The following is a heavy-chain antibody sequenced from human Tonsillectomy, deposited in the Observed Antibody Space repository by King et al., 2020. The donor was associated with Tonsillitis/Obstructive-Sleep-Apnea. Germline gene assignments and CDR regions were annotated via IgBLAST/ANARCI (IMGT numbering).Heavy chain of an antibody. J-gene: IGHJ4*02. CDR1: GFTFSSYG. CDR3: ECDGGYCSSNSFFIFDY. V-gene: IGHV3-33*01. D-gene: IGHD2-2*01. Sequence: VQLVESGGGVVQPGRSLRLSCAASGFTFSSYGMHWVRQAPGKGLEWVAVIWYDGSNKYYADSVKGRFTISRDNSKNTLYLPMNSLRAEYTAVYYCECDGGYCSSNSFFIFDYWGQGTLVTVSS. CDR2: IWYDGSNK.